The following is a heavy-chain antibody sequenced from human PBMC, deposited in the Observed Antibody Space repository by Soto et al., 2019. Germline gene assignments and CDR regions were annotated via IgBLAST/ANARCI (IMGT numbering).Heavy chain of an antibody. CDR2: IYYSGST. V-gene: IGHV4-39*01. Sequence: SETLSLTCTVSGGSISSSSYYWGWIRQPPGKGLEWIGSIYYSGSTYYNPSLKSRVTISVDTSKNQFSLKLSSVTAADTAVYYCARREYSNSWHFDYWGQGTLVTVS. J-gene: IGHJ4*02. CDR1: GGSISSSSYY. CDR3: ARREYSNSWHFDY. D-gene: IGHD6-13*01.